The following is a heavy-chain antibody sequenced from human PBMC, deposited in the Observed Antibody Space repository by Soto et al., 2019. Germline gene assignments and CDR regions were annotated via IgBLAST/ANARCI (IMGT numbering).Heavy chain of an antibody. J-gene: IGHJ4*02. CDR2: ISGSGTSA. V-gene: IGHV3-11*05. Sequence: QVQLEESGGGLVKPGGSLRLSCAASGFTFSAVYMSWIRQAPNKGLEYISYISGSGTSANYADSVKGRFTISRDNAKXXXXXXXXXXXXXXXXXXXXXXXXXXXTXQYFDYWGQGALVTVSS. CDR1: GFTFSAVY. CDR3: XXXXXXXTXQYFDY.